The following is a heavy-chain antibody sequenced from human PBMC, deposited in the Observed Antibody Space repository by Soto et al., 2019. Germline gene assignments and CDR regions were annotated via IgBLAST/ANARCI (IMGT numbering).Heavy chain of an antibody. CDR3: VQTAMFGGARASDP. Sequence: TLSLTCTVSGAAVTSTSYSWGWIRQSPGKGLEWIGGVYYRGSTYYNPSLKSRVAISVDASKNQFSLRLSSVTAADTAVYYCVQTAMFGGARASDPGGVGPLVTVPS. CDR2: VYYRGST. CDR1: GAAVTSTSYS. D-gene: IGHD3-16*01. J-gene: IGHJ5*02. V-gene: IGHV4-39*01.